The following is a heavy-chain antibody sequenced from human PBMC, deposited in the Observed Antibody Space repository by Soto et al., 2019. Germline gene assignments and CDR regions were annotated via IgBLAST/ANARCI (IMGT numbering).Heavy chain of an antibody. CDR3: ARWQYDFWSGYDDY. CDR1: GGSFSGYY. J-gene: IGHJ4*02. CDR2: INHSGST. D-gene: IGHD3-3*01. Sequence: KPSETLSLTCAVYGGSFSGYYWSWIRQPPGKGLEWIGEINHSGSTNYNPSLKSRVTISVDTSKNQFSLKLSSVTAADTAVYYCARWQYDFWSGYDDYWGQGTLVTVSS. V-gene: IGHV4-34*01.